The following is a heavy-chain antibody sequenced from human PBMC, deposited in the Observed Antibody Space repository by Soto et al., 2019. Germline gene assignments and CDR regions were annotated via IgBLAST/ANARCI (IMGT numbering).Heavy chain of an antibody. CDR2: INSDGSST. Sequence: PGGSLRLSCAASGFTFSSYWMHWVRQAPGKGLVWVSRINSDGSSTSYADSVRGRFTISRDNAKNTLYLQMNSLRAEDTAVYYCARDSVVDFWSGYPFGMDVWGQGTTVTVSS. J-gene: IGHJ6*02. CDR3: ARDSVVDFWSGYPFGMDV. V-gene: IGHV3-74*01. CDR1: GFTFSSYW. D-gene: IGHD3-3*01.